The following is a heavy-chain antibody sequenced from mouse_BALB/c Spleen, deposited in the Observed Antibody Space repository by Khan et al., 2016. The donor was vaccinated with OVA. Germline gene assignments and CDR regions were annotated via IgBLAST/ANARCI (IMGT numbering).Heavy chain of an antibody. V-gene: IGHV7-3*02. CDR1: GFTFTDYY. CDR3: ARAMYYGYLYAMDY. CDR2: IRNKANGHTT. J-gene: IGHJ4*01. D-gene: IGHD2-2*01. Sequence: EVQLVESGGDLVQPGDSLSLSCATSGFTFTDYYMIWVRQPPGKALEWLGFIRNKANGHTTEYSLSVKGRFAISRDDSQSIVYLQMNTLRAEDSATYYCARAMYYGYLYAMDYWGQGTSVTVSS.